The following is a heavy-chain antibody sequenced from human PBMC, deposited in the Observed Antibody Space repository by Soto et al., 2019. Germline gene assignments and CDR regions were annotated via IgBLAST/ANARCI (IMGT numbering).Heavy chain of an antibody. V-gene: IGHV1-69*13. Sequence: SVKVSCKASGGTFSSYAISWVRQAPGQGLEWMGGIIPIFGTANYAQKFQGRVTITADESTSTAYMELSSLKSEDTAVYYCARGSPVGHDYGDSDYYYGMDVWGQGTTVTVSS. D-gene: IGHD4-17*01. CDR1: GGTFSSYA. J-gene: IGHJ6*02. CDR3: ARGSPVGHDYGDSDYYYGMDV. CDR2: IIPIFGTA.